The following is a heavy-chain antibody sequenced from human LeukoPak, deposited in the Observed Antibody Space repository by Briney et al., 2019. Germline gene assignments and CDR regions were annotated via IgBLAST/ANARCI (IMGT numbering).Heavy chain of an antibody. Sequence: PGRSLRLSCAASGFTFSSYAMHWVRQAPGKGLEWVAVISYDGSNKYYADSVKGRFTISRDNSKNTLYLQMNSLRAEDTAVYYCARESSMIVEKYYFYYWGQGTLVTVSS. V-gene: IGHV3-30*04. CDR1: GFTFSSYA. CDR3: ARESSMIVEKYYFYY. CDR2: ISYDGSNK. J-gene: IGHJ4*02. D-gene: IGHD3-22*01.